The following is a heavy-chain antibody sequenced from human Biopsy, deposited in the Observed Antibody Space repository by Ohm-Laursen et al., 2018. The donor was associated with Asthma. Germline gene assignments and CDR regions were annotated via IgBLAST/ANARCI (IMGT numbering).Heavy chain of an antibody. D-gene: IGHD1-7*01. CDR1: GFTFSSNA. J-gene: IGHJ5*02. CDR3: AKDGRGGTPDNWFDP. Sequence: SLRLSCSASGFTFSSNAMHWVRQAPGKGLEWVSAISGSGDNTYYADSVKGRLTISRDNSKNTLYLQMNSLRAEDTAVYYCAKDGRGGTPDNWFDPWGQGTLVTVSS. V-gene: IGHV3-23*01. CDR2: ISGSGDNT.